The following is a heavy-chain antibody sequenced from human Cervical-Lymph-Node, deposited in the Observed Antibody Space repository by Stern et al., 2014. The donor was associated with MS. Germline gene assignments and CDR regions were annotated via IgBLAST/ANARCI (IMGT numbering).Heavy chain of an antibody. D-gene: IGHD3-3*01. V-gene: IGHV3-7*01. Sequence: VQLVESGGGSVQPGGSLRLSCAASGLTFSSHYMSWVRQAPGKGLEWVANIKQDGSEKNYVDSVKGRFTISRDNAKNSLYLQMDSLRVEDTAVYYCARELSWSGRDYWGQGTLVTVSS. J-gene: IGHJ4*02. CDR3: ARELSWSGRDY. CDR1: GLTFSSHY. CDR2: IKQDGSEK.